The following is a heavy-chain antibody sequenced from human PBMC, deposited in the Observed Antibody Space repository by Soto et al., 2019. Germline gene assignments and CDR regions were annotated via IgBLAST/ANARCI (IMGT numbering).Heavy chain of an antibody. CDR1: GGSFSGYY. D-gene: IGHD2-15*01. V-gene: IGHV4-34*01. J-gene: IGHJ5*02. CDR2: INHGGGT. Sequence: SETLSLTCDVYGGSFSGYYGSWIRQPPGKGLEWIGEINHGGGTNWNPSLKSRVTISVDTSKNQFSLKLSSVTAADTAVYYCARGQGYCSGGYCSYNWFGPWGQGTLVTVSS. CDR3: ARGQGYCSGGYCSYNWFGP.